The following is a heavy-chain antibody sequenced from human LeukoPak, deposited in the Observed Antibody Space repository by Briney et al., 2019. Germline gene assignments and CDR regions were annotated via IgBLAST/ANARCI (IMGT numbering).Heavy chain of an antibody. Sequence: SQTLSLTCAVSGDSVSSNSAAWNWIRQSPSRGLEWLGRTYYMSTWYYNYAPSVSGRITINPDTSKNQSSLQLNSVTPDDAAVYYCARCLHYYGCLGYFDSWGQGTLVTVSS. CDR1: GDSVSSNSAA. CDR3: ARCLHYYGCLGYFDS. CDR2: TYYMSTWYY. D-gene: IGHD3-10*01. V-gene: IGHV6-1*01. J-gene: IGHJ4*02.